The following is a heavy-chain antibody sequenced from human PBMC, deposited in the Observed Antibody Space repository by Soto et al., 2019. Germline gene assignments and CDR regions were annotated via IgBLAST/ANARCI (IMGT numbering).Heavy chain of an antibody. CDR3: ARLTAVDEWFDY. D-gene: IGHD2-15*01. J-gene: IGHJ4*02. CDR1: GFSLSNARMG. Sequence: QVTLKESGPVLVKPTEPLTLTCTVSGFSLSNARMGVSWIRQPPGKALEWLAHIFSNDEKSYSTSLKSRLTISKDTSKSQVVLTMTNMDPVDTATYYCARLTAVDEWFDYWGQGTLVTVSS. CDR2: IFSNDEK. V-gene: IGHV2-26*01.